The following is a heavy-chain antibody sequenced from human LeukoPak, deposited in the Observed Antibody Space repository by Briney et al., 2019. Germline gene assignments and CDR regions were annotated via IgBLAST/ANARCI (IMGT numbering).Heavy chain of an antibody. V-gene: IGHV3-23*01. CDR3: AKERAQRSLYYFDY. Sequence: ETLSLTCAVSGGSISSGGYSWSWVRQAPGKGLEWVSAISGSGGSTYYADSVKGRFTISRDNSKNTLYLQMNSLRAEDTAVYYCAKERAQRSLYYFDYWGQGTLVTVSS. J-gene: IGHJ4*02. CDR1: GGSISSGGYS. D-gene: IGHD3-10*01. CDR2: ISGSGGST.